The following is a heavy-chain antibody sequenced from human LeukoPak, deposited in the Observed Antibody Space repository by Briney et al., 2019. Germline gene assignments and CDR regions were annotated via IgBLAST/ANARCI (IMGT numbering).Heavy chain of an antibody. CDR2: INHSGSTT. CDR1: GGSFSDNY. Sequence: SETLSLTCAVCGGSFSDNYWSWIRQPPGKGLEWIGEINHSGSTTNYNPSLKSRVTISVDTSTKQFSLKLSSVTAADTAVYYCAKVTVGVGPSYWGQGTLVTVSS. D-gene: IGHD3-3*01. J-gene: IGHJ4*02. V-gene: IGHV4-34*01. CDR3: AKVTVGVGPSY.